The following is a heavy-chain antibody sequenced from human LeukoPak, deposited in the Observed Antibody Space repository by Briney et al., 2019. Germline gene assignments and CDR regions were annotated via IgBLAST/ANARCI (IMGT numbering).Heavy chain of an antibody. CDR1: GFTVSSNY. V-gene: IGHV3-53*01. CDR3: ASWPGGWYGEDS. CDR2: IYGVGST. Sequence: GGSLRLSCEASGFTVSSNYMSWVRQAPGKGLEWVSVIYGVGSTYYADSVKGRFTISRDTSKNTLYLQMNSLRAEDTAVYYCASWPGGWYGEDSWGQGTLVTVSS. D-gene: IGHD6-19*01. J-gene: IGHJ4*02.